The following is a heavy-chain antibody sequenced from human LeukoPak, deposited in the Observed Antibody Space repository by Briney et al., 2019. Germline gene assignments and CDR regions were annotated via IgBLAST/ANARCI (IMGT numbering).Heavy chain of an antibody. Sequence: GGSLRLSCAASGFTFSSYAMSWVRQAPGKGLEWVSAISGSGGSTYYADSVKGRFTISRDNSRNTLYLQMNSLRAEDTAVYYCAKDSQMGWLMERIGYWGQGTLVTVSS. D-gene: IGHD5-18*01. J-gene: IGHJ4*02. CDR3: AKDSQMGWLMERIGY. V-gene: IGHV3-23*01. CDR1: GFTFSSYA. CDR2: ISGSGGST.